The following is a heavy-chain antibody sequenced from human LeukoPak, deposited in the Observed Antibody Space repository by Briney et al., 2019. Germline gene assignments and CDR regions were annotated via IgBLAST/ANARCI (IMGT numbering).Heavy chain of an antibody. CDR1: GYTFTSYG. J-gene: IGHJ6*03. V-gene: IGHV1-18*01. D-gene: IGHD3-3*01. CDR2: ISAYNGNT. Sequence: ASVKVSCKASGYTFTSYGISWVRQAPGQGLERMGWISAYNGNTNYAQKLQGRVTMTTDTSTSTAYMGLRSLRSDDTAVYYCARYDFGVVIIGYYYMDVWGKGTTVTVSS. CDR3: ARYDFGVVIIGYYYMDV.